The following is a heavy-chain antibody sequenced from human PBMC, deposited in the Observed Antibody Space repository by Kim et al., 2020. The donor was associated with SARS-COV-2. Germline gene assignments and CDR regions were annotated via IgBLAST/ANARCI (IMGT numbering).Heavy chain of an antibody. D-gene: IGHD3-3*02. CDR1: GFNFDSYA. Sequence: GGSLRLSCAASGFNFDSYAMAWVRQAPGKGLEWVAAIGRRGEYTYYADSVKGRFVISRDNSRNALNLQANNLRAEDTAGYFCVKELASRGSLSLDYWGQG. V-gene: IGHV3-23*01. CDR3: VKELASRGSLSLDY. J-gene: IGHJ4*02. CDR2: IGRRGEYT.